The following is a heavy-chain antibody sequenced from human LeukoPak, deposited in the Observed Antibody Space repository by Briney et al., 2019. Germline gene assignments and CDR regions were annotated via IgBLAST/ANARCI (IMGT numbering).Heavy chain of an antibody. CDR2: ISYDGSNK. CDR1: GFTFNSYA. D-gene: IGHD5-24*01. CDR3: ARDQGKDSYNRPFQH. Sequence: GGSLRLSCAASGFTFNSYAMHWVRQAPGKGLECVAVISYDGSNKYYADSVKGRFTISRDNSKNMLYLQMNSLRAEDTAVYYCARDQGKDSYNRPFQHWGQGTLVTVSS. J-gene: IGHJ1*01. V-gene: IGHV3-30*01.